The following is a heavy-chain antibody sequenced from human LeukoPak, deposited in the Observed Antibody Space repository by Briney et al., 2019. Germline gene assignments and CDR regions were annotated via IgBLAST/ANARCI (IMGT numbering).Heavy chain of an antibody. Sequence: SVKVSCKASGGTFSSYAISWVRQAPGQGLEWMGGIIPIFGTANYAQKFQGRVTITADESTSTAYMELSSLRSEDTAVYYCARTARIAAPYYYYYYMDVWGKGTTVTVSS. V-gene: IGHV1-69*13. J-gene: IGHJ6*03. D-gene: IGHD6-13*01. CDR1: GGTFSSYA. CDR2: IIPIFGTA. CDR3: ARTARIAAPYYYYYYMDV.